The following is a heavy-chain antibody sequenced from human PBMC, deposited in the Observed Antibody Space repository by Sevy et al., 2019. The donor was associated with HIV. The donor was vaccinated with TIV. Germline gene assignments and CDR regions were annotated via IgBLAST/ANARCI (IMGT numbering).Heavy chain of an antibody. V-gene: IGHV1-18*01. CDR3: ARNRNYDFWSGYYFDY. CDR2: ISTYDGDT. J-gene: IGHJ4*02. D-gene: IGHD3-3*01. Sequence: ASVKVSCKASHYTFNTYGISWMRQAPGQGLEWIGWISTYDGDTNYAQTFQGRVTLTTDTSTSTAYMELRSLRSDETAMYFCARNRNYDFWSGYYFDYWGQGTLVTVSS. CDR1: HYTFNTYG.